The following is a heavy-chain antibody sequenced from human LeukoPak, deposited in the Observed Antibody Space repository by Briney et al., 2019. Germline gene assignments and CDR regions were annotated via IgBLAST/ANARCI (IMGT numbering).Heavy chain of an antibody. CDR1: GFTFSSYW. D-gene: IGHD4-17*01. CDR2: IKQDGSEK. V-gene: IGHV3-7*01. Sequence: GGSLRLSCAASGFTFSSYWMSWVRQAPGKGPEWVANIKQDGSEKYYVDSVKGRFTISRDNAKNSLYLQMNSLRAEDTAVYYCARDLGDHYADYYYYGMDVWGQGTTVTVSS. CDR3: ARDLGDHYADYYYYGMDV. J-gene: IGHJ6*02.